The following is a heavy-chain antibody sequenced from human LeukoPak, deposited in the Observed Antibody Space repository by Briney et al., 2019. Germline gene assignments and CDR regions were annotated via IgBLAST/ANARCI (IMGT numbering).Heavy chain of an antibody. CDR3: ALLGNGAFDI. D-gene: IGHD7-27*01. Sequence: PGGSLRLSCAASGFTFSDFYMSWIRQAPGKGLEWVSYIDSSGSTIWYADSVRGRFTISRDNARNSLYLQMNGLRAEDTAVYYCALLGNGAFDIWGQGTMDTVSS. CDR2: IDSSGSTI. V-gene: IGHV3-11*04. J-gene: IGHJ3*02. CDR1: GFTFSDFY.